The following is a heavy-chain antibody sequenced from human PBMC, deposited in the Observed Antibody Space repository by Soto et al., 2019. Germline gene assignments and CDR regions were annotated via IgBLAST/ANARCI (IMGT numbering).Heavy chain of an antibody. CDR2: ISDIGSI. CDR1: GFTFSSYE. Sequence: EVHLVESGGDLVQPGGSLRLSCAASGFTFSSYEMNWVRQAPGKGLEWVSDISDIGSIYYVDSVQGRFTIFSENAKNSLFLQMDSLRAEDTAVYYCARSSGSYRPFDCWGQGTLVSVST. V-gene: IGHV3-48*03. J-gene: IGHJ4*02. CDR3: ARSSGSYRPFDC. D-gene: IGHD3-22*01.